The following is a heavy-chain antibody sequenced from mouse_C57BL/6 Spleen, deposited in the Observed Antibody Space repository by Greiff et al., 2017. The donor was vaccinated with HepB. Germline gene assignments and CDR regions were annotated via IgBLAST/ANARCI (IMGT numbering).Heavy chain of an antibody. V-gene: IGHV14-4*01. J-gene: IGHJ4*01. D-gene: IGHD1-1*01. CDR2: IDPENGDT. Sequence: EVQVVESGAELVRPGASVKLSCTASGFNIKDDYMHWVKQRPEQGLEWIGWIDPENGDTEYASKFQGKATITADTSSNTAYLQLSSLTSEDTAVYYCTTPLSYGSSPYAMDYWGQGTSVTVSS. CDR1: GFNIKDDY. CDR3: TTPLSYGSSPYAMDY.